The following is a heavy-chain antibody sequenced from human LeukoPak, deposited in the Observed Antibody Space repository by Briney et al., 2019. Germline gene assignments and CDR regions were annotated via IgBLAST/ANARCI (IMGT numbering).Heavy chain of an antibody. Sequence: RASVKVSCKASGYTFSDWPINWVRQAPGQGLEWMGWINMYTANPAYAQGFTERFVFSLDTSVTTAYLQISNLKTEDTAVYYCARHDNDDDFDYWGQGTLVTVSS. D-gene: IGHD3-16*01. CDR2: INMYTANP. CDR3: ARHDNDDDFDY. J-gene: IGHJ4*02. V-gene: IGHV7-4-1*02. CDR1: GYTFSDWP.